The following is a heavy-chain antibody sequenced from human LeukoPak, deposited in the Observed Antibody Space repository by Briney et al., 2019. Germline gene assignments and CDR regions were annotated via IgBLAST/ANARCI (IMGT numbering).Heavy chain of an antibody. CDR1: GFTLSSYA. Sequence: PGGSLRLSCSASGFTLSSYAMHWVRQAPGKGLEYVSAISGNGGSTYYADSVKGRFTISRDNSKNTLYLQMSSLRAEDTAVYYCVKDLNTAIAAACTFDYWGQGTLVTVSS. J-gene: IGHJ4*02. D-gene: IGHD6-25*01. CDR3: VKDLNTAIAAACTFDY. CDR2: ISGNGGST. V-gene: IGHV3-64D*09.